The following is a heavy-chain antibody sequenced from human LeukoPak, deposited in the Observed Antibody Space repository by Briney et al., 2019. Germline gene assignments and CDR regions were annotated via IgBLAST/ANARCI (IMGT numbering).Heavy chain of an antibody. CDR2: IYHSGST. Sequence: PSETLSLTCTVSGYSISSGYYWGWIRQPPGKGLEWIGSIYHSGSTYYNPSLKSRVTISVDTSKNQFSLKLSSVTAADTAVYYCARDHRTMVRGVFDYWGQGTLVTVSS. D-gene: IGHD3-10*01. CDR3: ARDHRTMVRGVFDY. J-gene: IGHJ4*02. CDR1: GYSISSGYY. V-gene: IGHV4-38-2*02.